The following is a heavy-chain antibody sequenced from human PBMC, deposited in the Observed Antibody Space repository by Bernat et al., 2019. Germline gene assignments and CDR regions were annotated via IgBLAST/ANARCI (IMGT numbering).Heavy chain of an antibody. CDR1: GFTFSSYG. V-gene: IGHV3-33*08. D-gene: IGHD3-16*02. CDR2: IWYDGSNK. Sequence: VQLLESGGGLVQPGGSLRLSCAASGFTFSSYGMSWVRQVPGKGLEWVAVIWYDGSNKYYADSVKGRFTISRDNSKNTLYLQMNSLRAEDTAVYYCARSSTYYDYIWGSYRPDYYFDYWGQGTLVTVSS. CDR3: ARSSTYYDYIWGSYRPDYYFDY. J-gene: IGHJ4*02.